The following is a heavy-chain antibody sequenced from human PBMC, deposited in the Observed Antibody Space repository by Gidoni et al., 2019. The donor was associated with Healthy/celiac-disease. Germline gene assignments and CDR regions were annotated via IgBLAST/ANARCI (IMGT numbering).Heavy chain of an antibody. CDR2: INHSGRT. Sequence: QVQLQQWGAGLLKPSETLSLTCAVYGGSFSGYYWSWIRQPPGKGLEWIGEINHSGRTNYNPSLKSRVTISVDTSKNQFSLKLSSVTAADTAVYYCARAFKVGASPGGYWGQGTLVTVSS. CDR3: ARAFKVGASPGGY. V-gene: IGHV4-34*01. J-gene: IGHJ4*02. D-gene: IGHD1-26*01. CDR1: GGSFSGYY.